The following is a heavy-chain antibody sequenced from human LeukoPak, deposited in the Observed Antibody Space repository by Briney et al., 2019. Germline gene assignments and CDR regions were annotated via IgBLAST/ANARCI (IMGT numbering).Heavy chain of an antibody. V-gene: IGHV4-34*01. CDR3: ARGGAPSYTPDPSYYFDY. J-gene: IGHJ4*02. CDR1: GGSFSGYY. D-gene: IGHD2-2*02. Sequence: SETLSLTCAVYGGSFSGYYWSWIRQPPGKGLEWIGEINHSGSTNYNPSLKSRVTISVDTSKNQFSLKLSSVTAADTAVYSCARGGAPSYTPDPSYYFDYWGQGTLVTVSS. CDR2: INHSGST.